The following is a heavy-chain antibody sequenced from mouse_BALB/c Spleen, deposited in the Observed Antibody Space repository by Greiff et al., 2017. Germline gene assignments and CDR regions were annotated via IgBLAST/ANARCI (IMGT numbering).Heavy chain of an antibody. D-gene: IGHD1-1*02. J-gene: IGHJ3*01. CDR3: VRDRDYVWFAY. V-gene: IGHV2-9-2*01. CDR1: GFSLTSYD. CDR2: IWTGGGT. Sequence: QVQLKESGPGLVAPSQSLSITCTVSGFSLTSYDISWIRQPPGKGLEWLGVIWTGGGTNYNSAFMSRLSISKDNSKSQVFLKMNSLQTDDTAIYYCVRDRDYVWFAYWGQGTLVTVSA.